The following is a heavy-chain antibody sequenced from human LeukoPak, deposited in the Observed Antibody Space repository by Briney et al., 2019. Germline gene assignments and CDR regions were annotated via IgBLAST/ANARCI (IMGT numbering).Heavy chain of an antibody. CDR1: GFTLSGFW. CDR2: INSDGSEA. V-gene: IGHV3-7*03. Sequence: PGGSLRPSCAVWGFTLSGFWKRWSRQAPGKGGEWVASINSDGSEAYYADVVNGRFTISRDNAKNSLYLQINSLRAEDTAVYYCAISSYSSSSSVWGQGTMVTVSS. CDR3: AISSYSSSSSV. D-gene: IGHD6-6*01. J-gene: IGHJ3*01.